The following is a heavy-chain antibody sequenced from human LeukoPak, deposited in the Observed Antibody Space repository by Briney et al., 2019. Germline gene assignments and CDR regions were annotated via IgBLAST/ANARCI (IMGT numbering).Heavy chain of an antibody. J-gene: IGHJ4*02. Sequence: SQTLSLTCTVSGGSISSGGYYWSWIRQPPGKGLEWIGYIYHSGSTYYNPSLKSRVTISVDRSKNQFSLKLSSETAADTAVYYCARDIGRIYYDSSGYHLFDYWGQGTLVTVSS. D-gene: IGHD3-22*01. CDR1: GGSISSGGYY. V-gene: IGHV4-30-2*01. CDR2: IYHSGST. CDR3: ARDIGRIYYDSSGYHLFDY.